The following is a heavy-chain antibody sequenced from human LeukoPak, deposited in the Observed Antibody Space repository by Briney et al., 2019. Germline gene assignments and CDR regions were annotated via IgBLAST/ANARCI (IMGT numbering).Heavy chain of an antibody. D-gene: IGHD4-17*01. J-gene: IGHJ6*02. CDR1: GFTFSSYE. Sequence: GGSLRLSCAASGFTFSSYEMNWVRQAPGKGLEWVSYISSSGSTIYYADPVKGRFTISRDNAKTSLYLQMNSLRAEDTAVYYCARGGDYHYYYYGMDVWGQGTTVTVSS. CDR3: ARGGDYHYYYYGMDV. CDR2: ISSSGSTI. V-gene: IGHV3-48*03.